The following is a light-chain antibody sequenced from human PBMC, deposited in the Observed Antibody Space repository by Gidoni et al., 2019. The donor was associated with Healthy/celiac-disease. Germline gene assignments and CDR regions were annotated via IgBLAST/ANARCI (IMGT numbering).Light chain of an antibody. CDR1: SSDVGGYNY. J-gene: IGLJ3*02. V-gene: IGLV2-14*01. CDR3: SSYTSSSTRV. CDR2: EVS. Sequence: QSALPQPASVSGSPGQSITISCTGTSSDVGGYNYVSWYQQHPGKAPKLMIYEVSNRPSGVSNRFSGSKSGTTASMTISGLQAEDEADYYCSSYTSSSTRVFGGGTKLTVL.